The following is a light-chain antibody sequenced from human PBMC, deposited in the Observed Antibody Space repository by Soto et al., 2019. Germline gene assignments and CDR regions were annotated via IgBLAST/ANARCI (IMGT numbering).Light chain of an antibody. V-gene: IGKV1-39*01. CDR1: QSIGKY. Sequence: DIQMTQSPSSLSASVGDRVTITCRASQSIGKYLNWYQQKPGRAPKALIYGASTLQSGVPSRFSGSGSGTDFILSIKSLQPEDFAVYYCQQSYTIPTTFGQGTRLEIK. CDR2: GAS. J-gene: IGKJ5*01. CDR3: QQSYTIPTT.